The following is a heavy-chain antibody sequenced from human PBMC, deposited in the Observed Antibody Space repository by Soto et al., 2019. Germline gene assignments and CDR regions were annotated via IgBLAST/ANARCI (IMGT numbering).Heavy chain of an antibody. CDR2: IYHLGGT. CDR3: ATMKKPRGYYYGLNV. Sequence: PSETLSLTCAVSGDSFRRSNWGTWVRPSPGKGLEWIGEIYHLGGTNYNPSLKSRVTISVDMAKNQVSMKLSSVTAADTAVYYCATMKKPRGYYYGLNVWGQGTTVTVSS. J-gene: IGHJ6*02. V-gene: IGHV4-4*02. CDR1: GDSFRRSNW.